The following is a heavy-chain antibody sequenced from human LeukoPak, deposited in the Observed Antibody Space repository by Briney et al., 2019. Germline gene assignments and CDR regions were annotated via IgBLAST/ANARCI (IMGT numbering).Heavy chain of an antibody. V-gene: IGHV1-69*13. CDR3: ARGNRWGDSSGYYYFDY. J-gene: IGHJ4*02. D-gene: IGHD3-22*01. CDR2: IIPIFGTA. CDR1: GYTFTGYY. Sequence: GASVKVSCKASGYTFTGYYMHWVRQAPGQGLEWMGGIIPIFGTANYAQKFQGRVTITADESTSTAYMELSSLRSEDTAVYYCARGNRWGDSSGYYYFDYWGQGTLVTVSS.